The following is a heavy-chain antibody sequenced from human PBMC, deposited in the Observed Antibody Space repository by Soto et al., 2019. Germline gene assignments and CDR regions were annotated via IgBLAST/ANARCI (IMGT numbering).Heavy chain of an antibody. D-gene: IGHD3-16*02. J-gene: IGHJ4*02. CDR1: GYTFTAYA. Sequence: QVQLVQSGAEEKKPGASVKVSCKASGYTFTAYAMHWVRQAPGQRLEWMGWINAGNGNTRYSQKFQTRVTLTSDTSASTAHMELSSLRFEDTAVYYCARSAISPFGGLIGPFDYWGQGNLVAVSS. CDR2: INAGNGNT. CDR3: ARSAISPFGGLIGPFDY. V-gene: IGHV1-3*05.